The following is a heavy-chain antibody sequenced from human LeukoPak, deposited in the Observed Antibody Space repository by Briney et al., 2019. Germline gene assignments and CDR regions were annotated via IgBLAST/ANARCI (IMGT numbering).Heavy chain of an antibody. V-gene: IGHV3-53*01. J-gene: IGHJ4*02. CDR1: GFTVSSNY. Sequence: PGGSLRLSCAASGFTVSSNYMSWVRQAPGKGLEWVSTIYTGGNTYYAASVKGRFTISRDFSKNTAFLHMNSLRAEDTAMYYCARGDDSGYYDYFDYWGQGALVTVSS. D-gene: IGHD3-22*01. CDR3: ARGDDSGYYDYFDY. CDR2: IYTGGNT.